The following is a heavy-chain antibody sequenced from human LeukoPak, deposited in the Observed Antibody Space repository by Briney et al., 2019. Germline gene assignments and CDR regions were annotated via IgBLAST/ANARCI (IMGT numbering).Heavy chain of an antibody. D-gene: IGHD3-3*01. J-gene: IGHJ4*02. CDR1: GFTFSNAW. CDR3: ARPHSDFWSGYSLDY. V-gene: IGHV3-15*05. CDR2: IKSKTDGGTT. Sequence: AGGSLRLSCAASGFTFSNAWVTWVRQAPGKGLEWVGRIKSKTDGGTTDYAAPVKGRFTISRDDSKNTLYLQMNSLRAEDTAVYFCARPHSDFWSGYSLDYWGQGTLVSVSS.